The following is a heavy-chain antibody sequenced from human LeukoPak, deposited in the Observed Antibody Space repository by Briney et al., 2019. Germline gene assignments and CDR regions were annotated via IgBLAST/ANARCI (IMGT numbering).Heavy chain of an antibody. J-gene: IGHJ5*02. CDR1: GYTFTGYY. CDR2: INPNSGGT. CDR3: ARGAKFRSYGSGTYYTSLPFDP. D-gene: IGHD3-10*01. V-gene: IGHV1-2*02. Sequence: GASVKVSCKASGYTFTGYYMHWVRQAPGQGLEWMGWINPNSGGTNYGQKFQGRVTITRDTSASTAYMELSSLRSEDMAVYYCARGAKFRSYGSGTYYTSLPFDPWGQGTLVTVSS.